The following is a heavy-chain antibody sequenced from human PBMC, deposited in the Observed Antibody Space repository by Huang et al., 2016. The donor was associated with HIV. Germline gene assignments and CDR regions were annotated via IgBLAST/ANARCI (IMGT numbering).Heavy chain of an antibody. V-gene: IGHV5-51*01. CDR2: ISPGDSDT. J-gene: IGHJ5*02. CDR3: ARHDGARPGWVDN. D-gene: IGHD4-17*01. CDR1: GYMFTKYW. Sequence: EVQLVQSGAEVKKPGESLKISCKVSGYMFTKYWIGWVRQMPGKGLEWMGIISPGDSDTRYSPSFQGKVTISADKSITTAYLQWSSLKASDTAIYYCARHDGARPGWVDNWGQGTLVTVSS.